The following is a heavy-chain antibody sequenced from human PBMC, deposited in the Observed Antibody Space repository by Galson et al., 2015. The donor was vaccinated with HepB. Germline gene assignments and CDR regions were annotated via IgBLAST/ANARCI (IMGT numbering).Heavy chain of an antibody. CDR1: GFAFGSHT. D-gene: IGHD3-3*01. CDR2: ISGHAEKI. Sequence: SLRLSCAASGFAFGSHTMIWVRQAPGRGLERVSAISGHAEKIYYAESLKGRFTISRDNSKSPVYLQISGLRVDDTAVYYCVKDSHYDFWQGSLFELWGQGTPVTVAS. CDR3: VKDSHYDFWQGSLFEL. J-gene: IGHJ4*02. V-gene: IGHV3-23*01.